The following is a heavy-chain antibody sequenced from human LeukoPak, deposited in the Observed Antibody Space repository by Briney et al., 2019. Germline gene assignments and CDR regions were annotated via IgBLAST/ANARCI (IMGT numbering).Heavy chain of an antibody. Sequence: GGSLRLSCAASGFTFSTYAMHWVRQAPGKGLEWVAVISHDGSYTDYADSVKGRFTISTDNSKNTLYLQMNSLRAEDTAVYYCARDLPWFDPWGQGTLVTVSS. V-gene: IGHV3-30-3*01. CDR3: ARDLPWFDP. CDR1: GFTFSTYA. CDR2: ISHDGSYT. J-gene: IGHJ5*02. D-gene: IGHD5/OR15-5a*01.